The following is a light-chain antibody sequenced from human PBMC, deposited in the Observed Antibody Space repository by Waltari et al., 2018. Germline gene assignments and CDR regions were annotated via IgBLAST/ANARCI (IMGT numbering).Light chain of an antibody. CDR3: QSADSSGFYVL. CDR1: VLAKLY. J-gene: IGLJ2*01. V-gene: IGLV3-25*03. Sequence: SYELTQPPSVSVSPGQTATITCTGDVLAKLYSYWYQQKPGQAPVLVIYKDSERPSGIPERFSGSISGTTVTLTISAVHAEDEAAYYCQSADSSGFYVLFGGGTKLTVL. CDR2: KDS.